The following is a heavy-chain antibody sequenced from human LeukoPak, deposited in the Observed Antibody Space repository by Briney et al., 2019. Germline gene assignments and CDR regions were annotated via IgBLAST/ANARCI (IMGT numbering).Heavy chain of an antibody. Sequence: GGSLRLSCAASGFDFSNYWMYWVRQAPGKGLEWVANIKRDGSEKYYVDSVRGRFTISRDNAKNSLSLQMNSLRAEDTAVYYCASNYGGWGQGTLVTVSS. V-gene: IGHV3-7*03. CDR3: ASNYGG. CDR1: GFDFSNYW. CDR2: IKRDGSEK. J-gene: IGHJ4*02. D-gene: IGHD4-11*01.